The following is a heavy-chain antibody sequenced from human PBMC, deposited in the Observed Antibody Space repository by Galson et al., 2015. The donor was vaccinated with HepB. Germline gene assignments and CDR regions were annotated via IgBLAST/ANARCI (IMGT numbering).Heavy chain of an antibody. J-gene: IGHJ5*02. Sequence: SLRLSCAASGFTFSDYYMSWIRQAPGKGLEWVSYISSSGSTIYYADSVKGRFTISRDNAKNSLYLQMNSLRAEDTAVYYCARDSLVAMPPFDPWGQGTLVTVSS. CDR2: ISSSGSTI. CDR1: GFTFSDYY. V-gene: IGHV3-11*01. D-gene: IGHD2-2*01. CDR3: ARDSLVAMPPFDP.